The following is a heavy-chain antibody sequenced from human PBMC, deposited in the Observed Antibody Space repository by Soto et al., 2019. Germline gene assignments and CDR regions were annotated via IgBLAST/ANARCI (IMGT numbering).Heavy chain of an antibody. CDR3: ARAVYSGGGSCYDY. CDR1: GGSISSSSYY. Sequence: ASETLSLTCTVSGGSISSSSYYWGWIRQPPGKGLEWIGSIYYSGSTYYNPSLKSRVTISVDTSKNQFSLKLSSVTAADTAVYYCARAVYSGGGSCYDYWGQGTLVTVSS. D-gene: IGHD2-15*01. V-gene: IGHV4-39*07. CDR2: IYYSGST. J-gene: IGHJ4*02.